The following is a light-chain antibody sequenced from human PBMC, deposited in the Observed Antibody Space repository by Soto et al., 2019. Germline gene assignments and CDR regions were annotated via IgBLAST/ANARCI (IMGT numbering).Light chain of an antibody. CDR1: HTISSY. V-gene: IGKV1-9*01. CDR2: AAS. Sequence: IQLTPSPSFLSASVGDRVTITCRASHTISSYLALYKQKPGKAPELLPYAASTLENGDPSRVSGSRSETDFTRTLRGLQPAVLGTYYCQQGNSFPQTVGPGPKVDLK. J-gene: IGKJ3*01. CDR3: QQGNSFPQT.